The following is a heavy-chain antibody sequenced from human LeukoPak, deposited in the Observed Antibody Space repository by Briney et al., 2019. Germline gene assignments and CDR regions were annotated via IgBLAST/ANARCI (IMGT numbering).Heavy chain of an antibody. CDR1: GGSFSGYY. J-gene: IGHJ5*02. D-gene: IGHD4-11*01. CDR2: IYTSGST. Sequence: PSETLSLTCAVYGGSFSGYYWSWIRQPAGKGLEWIGRIYTSGSTNYNPSLKSRVTMSVDTSKNQFSLKLSSVTAADTAVYYCARETGTTGSPGLDPWGQGTLVTVSS. V-gene: IGHV4-4*07. CDR3: ARETGTTGSPGLDP.